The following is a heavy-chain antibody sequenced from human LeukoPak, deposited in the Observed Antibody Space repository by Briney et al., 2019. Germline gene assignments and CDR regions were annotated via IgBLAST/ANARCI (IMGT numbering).Heavy chain of an antibody. CDR3: ARFTPRLSREKFDY. J-gene: IGHJ4*02. Sequence: GSVKVSCKASGYTFTGYYMHWVRQAPGQGLEWMGWINPNSGGTNYAQKFQGRVTMTRDTSISTAYMELSRLRSDDTAVYYCARFTPRLSREKFDYWGQGTLVTVSS. CDR1: GYTFTGYY. V-gene: IGHV1-2*02. CDR2: INPNSGGT. D-gene: IGHD3-3*02.